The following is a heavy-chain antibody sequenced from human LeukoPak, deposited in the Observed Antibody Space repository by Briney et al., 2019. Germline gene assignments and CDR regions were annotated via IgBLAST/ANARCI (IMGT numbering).Heavy chain of an antibody. CDR3: AGGNQVRRMDV. J-gene: IGHJ6*02. V-gene: IGHV1-69*04. Sequence: SVKVSCKASGYSFTSYGITWVREAPGQGLEWMGRIIPILGIANYAQKFQGRVTIIADKSTSTAYMELSSLRSEDTAVYYCAGGNQVRRMDVWGQGTTVTLSS. CDR2: IIPILGIA. D-gene: IGHD3-10*01. CDR1: GYSFTSYG.